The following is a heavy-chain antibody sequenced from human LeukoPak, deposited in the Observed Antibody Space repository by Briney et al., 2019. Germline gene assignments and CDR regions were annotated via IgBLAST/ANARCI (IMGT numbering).Heavy chain of an antibody. D-gene: IGHD3-10*01. V-gene: IGHV3-23*01. Sequence: GGSPRLSCAASGFTFSSYAMSWVRQAPGKGLEWVSAISGSGGSTYYADSVKGRFTISRDNSKNTLYLQMNSLGAEDTAVYYCAKDGYYGSGPPDYWGQGTLVTVSS. J-gene: IGHJ4*02. CDR3: AKDGYYGSGPPDY. CDR2: ISGSGGST. CDR1: GFTFSSYA.